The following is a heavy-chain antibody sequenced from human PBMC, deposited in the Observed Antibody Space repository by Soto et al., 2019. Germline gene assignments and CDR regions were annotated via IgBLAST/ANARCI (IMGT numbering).Heavy chain of an antibody. D-gene: IGHD3-10*01. Sequence: ASVKVSCKASGYTFTSYGISWVRQAPGQGLEWMGWISAYNGNTNYAQKLQGRVTMTTDTSTSTAYMELRSLRSDDTAVYYCVREDNYYYGSGSYYKSYWGQGTLVTVSS. CDR1: GYTFTSYG. V-gene: IGHV1-18*01. J-gene: IGHJ4*02. CDR2: ISAYNGNT. CDR3: VREDNYYYGSGSYYKSY.